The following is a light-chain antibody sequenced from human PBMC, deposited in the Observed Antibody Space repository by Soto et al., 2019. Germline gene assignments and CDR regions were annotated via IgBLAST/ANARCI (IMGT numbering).Light chain of an antibody. CDR3: QQSFNTPS. Sequence: DIQMTQSPSSLSASVGDRVNITGRASQTVSSYLNWYQQKPGTVPKLLIYATSNLQSGVPSRLSVRGFGTDFTIPIRSLKPEDVATYYCQQSFNTPSFGQGTRLEI. CDR2: ATS. J-gene: IGKJ5*01. V-gene: IGKV1-39*01. CDR1: QTVSSY.